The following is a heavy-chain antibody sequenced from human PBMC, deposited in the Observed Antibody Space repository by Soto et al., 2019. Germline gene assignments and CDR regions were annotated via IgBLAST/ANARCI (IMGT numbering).Heavy chain of an antibody. D-gene: IGHD2-15*01. V-gene: IGHV1-18*01. J-gene: IGHJ1*01. CDR1: GYTFTGYG. CDR2: ISAYNGST. CDR3: ARALYCSDGTCYHPGFFRH. Sequence: QVQLVQSGAEVKKPGASVKVSCKTSGYTFTGYGVSWVRQAPGQGLEWLGWISAYNGSTNYAQRFQGRATMTKDTSTTTVYMELRSLRSDDTAIYYCARALYCSDGTCYHPGFFRHWGQGTLVTVSS.